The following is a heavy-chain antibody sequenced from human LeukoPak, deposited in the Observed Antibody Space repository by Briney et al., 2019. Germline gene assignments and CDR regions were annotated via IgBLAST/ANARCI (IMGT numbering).Heavy chain of an antibody. J-gene: IGHJ6*02. CDR1: GYTFTVYY. V-gene: IGHV1-2*02. CDR2: INPNSGGT. CDR3: ARSLGYCSSTSCSMTV. D-gene: IGHD2-2*01. Sequence: GASVKVSCTASGYTFTVYYMHWVRHAPGQGLEWMGWINPNSGGTNYAQKFQGRVTMTRDTSISTAYMELSRLRSDDTAVYYCARSLGYCSSTSCSMTVWGQGTTVSVSS.